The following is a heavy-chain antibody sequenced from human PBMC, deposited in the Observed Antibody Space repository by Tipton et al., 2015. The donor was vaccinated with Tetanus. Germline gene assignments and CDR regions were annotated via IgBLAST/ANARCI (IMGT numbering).Heavy chain of an antibody. D-gene: IGHD2-2*01. J-gene: IGHJ3*01. CDR1: GGSMSNNY. V-gene: IGHV4-59*01. Sequence: TLSLTCTVSGGSMSNNYWSWIWQPPGKGLEGIAYIFHSGSTNYSPSLKSRVAISMDTSKNQISLKLSSVTAADTAVYYCARRSYCSSSRCFDAFDLWGQGTMVTVSS. CDR3: ARRSYCSSSRCFDAFDL. CDR2: IFHSGST.